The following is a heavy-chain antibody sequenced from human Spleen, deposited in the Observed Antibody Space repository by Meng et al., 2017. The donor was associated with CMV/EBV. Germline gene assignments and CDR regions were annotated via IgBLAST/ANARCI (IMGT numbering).Heavy chain of an antibody. V-gene: IGHV4-39*01. D-gene: IGHD3-3*01. J-gene: IGHJ4*02. Sequence: ISSSAYFWGWVRQPPGKGLEWVGSVSYSGTTYYNPSLKSRVTISIDKSNDQFSLNLGSVTAAETAVYYCARRKGDFWSGLELGYFDYWGQGILVTVSS. CDR2: VSYSGTT. CDR1: ISSSAYF. CDR3: ARRKGDFWSGLELGYFDY.